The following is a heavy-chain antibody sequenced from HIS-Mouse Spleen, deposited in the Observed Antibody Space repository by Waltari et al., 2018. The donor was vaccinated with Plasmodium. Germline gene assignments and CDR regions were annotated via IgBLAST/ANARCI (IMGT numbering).Heavy chain of an antibody. V-gene: IGHV3-23*01. D-gene: IGHD3-9*01. CDR3: AKTIKYYDILTGYPFDY. CDR1: GFNFSSYA. Sequence: EVQLLESGGGLVQPGGSLRLSCAASGFNFSSYAMSWGREAPGEGRAWVSAISGRGGSTYYADSVNGRFTISRDNSKNTLYLQMNSLRAEDTAVYYCAKTIKYYDILTGYPFDYWGQGTLVTVSS. CDR2: ISGRGGST. J-gene: IGHJ4*02.